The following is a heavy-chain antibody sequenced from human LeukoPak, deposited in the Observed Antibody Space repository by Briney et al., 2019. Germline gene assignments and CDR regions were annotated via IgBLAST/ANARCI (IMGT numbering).Heavy chain of an antibody. D-gene: IGHD6-19*01. Sequence: GGSLRLSCAASGFTFDDYAMHWVRQAPGKGLEWVSGISWNSGGIDYADSVKGRFTISRDNSKNTLYLQVNSLRVEDTAVYYCVKDQREAYRSGWSRDFDYWGQGTLVTVSS. CDR2: ISWNSGGI. CDR1: GFTFDDYA. CDR3: VKDQREAYRSGWSRDFDY. V-gene: IGHV3-9*01. J-gene: IGHJ4*02.